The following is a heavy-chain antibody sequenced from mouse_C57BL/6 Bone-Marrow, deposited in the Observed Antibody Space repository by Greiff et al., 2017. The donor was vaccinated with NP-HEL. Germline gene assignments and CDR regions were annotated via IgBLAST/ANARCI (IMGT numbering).Heavy chain of an antibody. CDR1: GFTFSDYY. D-gene: IGHD2-4*01. CDR2: ISNGGGST. J-gene: IGHJ3*01. Sequence: EVKLVESGGGLVQPGGSLKLSCAASGFTFSDYYMYWVRQTPEKRLEWVAYISNGGGSTYYPDTVKGRFTISRDNAKNTLYLQMSRLKSEDTAMYYCARHDDYDWFAYWGQGTLVTVSA. CDR3: ARHDDYDWFAY. V-gene: IGHV5-12*01.